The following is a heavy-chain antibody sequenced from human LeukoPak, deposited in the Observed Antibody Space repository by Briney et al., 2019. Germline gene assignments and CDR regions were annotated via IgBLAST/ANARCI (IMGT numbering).Heavy chain of an antibody. CDR3: ARGTNGSGRPFDY. D-gene: IGHD3-10*01. J-gene: IGHJ4*02. CDR2: IYYSGST. Sequence: SETLSLTCTVWGGSISSYYWSWIRQPPGKGLEWIGYIYYSGSTNYNPSLKSRVTISVDTSKNQFSLKLSSVTAADTAVYYCARGTNGSGRPFDYWGQGTLVTVSS. CDR1: GGSISSYY. V-gene: IGHV4-59*01.